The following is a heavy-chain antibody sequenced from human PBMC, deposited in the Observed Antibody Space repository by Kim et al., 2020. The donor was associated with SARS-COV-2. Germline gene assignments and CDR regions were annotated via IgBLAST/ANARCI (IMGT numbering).Heavy chain of an antibody. CDR2: IYYTGSA. V-gene: IGHV4-59*08. D-gene: IGHD1-26*01. Sequence: SETLSLTCSVSGISISSYYWSLIRQPPGKVLEWIGYIYYTGSANYNPSLSSRVTISVDTSKNQFSLKLSSVTAADTAVYYCAGTARGANFDYWGRGALVT. CDR1: GISISSYY. J-gene: IGHJ4*02. CDR3: AGTARGANFDY.